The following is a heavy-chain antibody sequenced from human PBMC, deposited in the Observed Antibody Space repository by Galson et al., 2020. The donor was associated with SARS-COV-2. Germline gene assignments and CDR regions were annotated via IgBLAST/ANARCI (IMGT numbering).Heavy chain of an antibody. CDR3: ARLSNPRITMVRGFFDY. V-gene: IGHV1-3*01. CDR2: INAGNGNT. J-gene: IGHJ4*02. Sequence: ASVKVSCKASGYTFTSYAMHWVRQAPGQRLEWMGWINAGNGNTKYSQKFQGRVTITRDTSASTAYMELSSLRSEDTAVYYCARLSNPRITMVRGFFDYWGQGTLVTVSS. D-gene: IGHD3-10*01. CDR1: GYTFTSYA.